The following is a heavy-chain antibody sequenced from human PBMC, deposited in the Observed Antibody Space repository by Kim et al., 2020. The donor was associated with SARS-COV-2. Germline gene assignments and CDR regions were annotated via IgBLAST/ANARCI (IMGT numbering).Heavy chain of an antibody. CDR1: GYRFTNNK. J-gene: IGHJ3*02. CDR3: ARDNIDWAFDI. CDR2: ITPIEGFT. Sequence: ASVKVSCKASGYRFTNNKIHWVRQAPGQGLEWMAIITPIEGFTVYAQNLQGRLTVTRDTSTSTVYMELSSLRSDDTAVYYCARDNIDWAFDIWGQGTMVTVSS. D-gene: IGHD2-21*01. V-gene: IGHV1-46*04.